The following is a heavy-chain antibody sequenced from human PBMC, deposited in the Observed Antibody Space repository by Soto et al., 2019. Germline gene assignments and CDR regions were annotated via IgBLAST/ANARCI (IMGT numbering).Heavy chain of an antibody. CDR3: ARRVEMATLDY. CDR2: ISYDGSNK. Sequence: VQLVESGGGLVEPGGSLRLSCAASGFTFSSYAMHWVRQAPGKGLEWVAVISYDGSNKYYADSVKGRFTISRDNSKNTLYLQMNSLRAEDTAVYYCARRVEMATLDYWGQGTLVTVSS. D-gene: IGHD5-12*01. CDR1: GFTFSSYA. V-gene: IGHV3-30-3*01. J-gene: IGHJ4*02.